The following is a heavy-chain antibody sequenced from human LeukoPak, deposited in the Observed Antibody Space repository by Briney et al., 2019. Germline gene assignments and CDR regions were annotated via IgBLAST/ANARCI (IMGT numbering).Heavy chain of an antibody. V-gene: IGHV1-69*04. CDR2: IIPILGIA. CDR3: AREYGSGSFDY. J-gene: IGHJ4*02. CDR1: GGTFISYA. Sequence: GASVKVSCKASGGTFISYAISWVRQAPGQGLEWMGRIIPILGIANYAQKFQGRVTITADKSTSTAYMELSSLRSEDTAVYYCAREYGSGSFDYWGQGTLVTVSS. D-gene: IGHD3-10*01.